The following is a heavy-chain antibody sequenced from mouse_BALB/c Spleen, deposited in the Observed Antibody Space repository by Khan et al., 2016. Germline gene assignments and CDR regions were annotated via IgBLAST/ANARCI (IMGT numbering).Heavy chain of an antibody. V-gene: IGHV14-3*02. CDR2: IDPANGNT. J-gene: IGHJ3*01. CDR1: GFNIKDTY. Sequence: VQLKQSGAELVKPGASVKLSCTASGFNIKDTYMHWVNQRPEQGLEWIGRIDPANGNTKYHPKFQGKSTITADTSSNTAYLQLSMLTSEDTAVYYCASRLAYWGQGTLVTVSA. CDR3: ASRLAY.